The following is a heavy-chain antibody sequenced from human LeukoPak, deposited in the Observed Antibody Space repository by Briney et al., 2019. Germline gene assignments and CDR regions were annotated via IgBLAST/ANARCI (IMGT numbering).Heavy chain of an antibody. V-gene: IGHV1-2*02. D-gene: IGHD2/OR15-2a*01. CDR2: INPNSGGT. CDR3: SRGEIDGPDFDY. Sequence: ASVKVSCKATGYTFTGYYMHWVRQAPGQGLEWMGWINPNSGGTNYAQKFQGRVTMTRDTSISTAYMELSRLTSDDTAVYYCSRGEIDGPDFDYWGQGTLVTVSS. J-gene: IGHJ4*02. CDR1: GYTFTGYY.